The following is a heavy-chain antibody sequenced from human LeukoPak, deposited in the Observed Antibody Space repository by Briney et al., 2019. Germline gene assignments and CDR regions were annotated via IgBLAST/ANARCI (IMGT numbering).Heavy chain of an antibody. D-gene: IGHD3-16*01. CDR2: ISYDGSNK. J-gene: IGHJ4*02. V-gene: IGHV3-30*18. CDR1: GFTFSSYG. Sequence: GGSLRLSCAASGFTFSSYGMHWVRQAPGKGLEWVAVISYDGSNKYYADSVKGRFTTSRHNSKNTLYLQMNSLRAEDTAVCYCAKATWGEIDYWGQGTLVTVSS. CDR3: AKATWGEIDY.